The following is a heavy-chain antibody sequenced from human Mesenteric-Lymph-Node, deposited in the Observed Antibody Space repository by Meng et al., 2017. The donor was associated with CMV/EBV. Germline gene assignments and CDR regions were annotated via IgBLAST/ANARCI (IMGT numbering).Heavy chain of an antibody. CDR2: ISGGGNAA. CDR3: VREDTLLPQYFDL. Sequence: GESLKISCAASGFTISTYEMTWVRQAPGKGLEFISFISGGGNAAYYATSVKGRFTTSRDNAKDLLFLQMDSLRVDDTALYYCVREDTLLPQYFDLWGQGTLVTVSS. CDR1: GFTISTYE. J-gene: IGHJ4*02. V-gene: IGHV3-48*03.